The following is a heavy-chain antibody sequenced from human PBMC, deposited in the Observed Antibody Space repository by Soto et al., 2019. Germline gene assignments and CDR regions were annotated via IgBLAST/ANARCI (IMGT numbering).Heavy chain of an antibody. J-gene: IGHJ4*02. CDR3: ARRIVSTETFDY. D-gene: IGHD5-12*01. CDR1: GGSLTSYY. V-gene: IGHV4-59*08. CDR2: VYYTGIA. Sequence: QVQLQESGPGLVKPSETLSLTCTVSGGSLTSYYWSWIRQPPGKGLELIGFVYYTGIARYNPSHNTRVXTXVXXSKNQFSLKLTSVTAADTAIYYCARRIVSTETFDYWGQGTLVTVSS.